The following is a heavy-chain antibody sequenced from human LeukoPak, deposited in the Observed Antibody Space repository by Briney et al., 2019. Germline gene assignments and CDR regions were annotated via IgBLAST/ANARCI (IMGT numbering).Heavy chain of an antibody. CDR1: GFTFSDYY. CDR2: ISSSGSAI. Sequence: GGSLRLSCAASGFTFSDYYMSWVRQAPGKGLEWVSYISSSGSAIYYADSVKGRFTISSDNANNSLYLQMNSLRAEDTAVYYCAGLRFLEWFPPYWGQGTLVTVSS. CDR3: AGLRFLEWFPPY. V-gene: IGHV3-11*04. J-gene: IGHJ4*02. D-gene: IGHD3-3*01.